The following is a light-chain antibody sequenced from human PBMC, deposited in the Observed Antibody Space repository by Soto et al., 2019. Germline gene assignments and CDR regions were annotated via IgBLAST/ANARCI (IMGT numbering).Light chain of an antibody. Sequence: EIVFTQSPGTLSLSPGERATLSCRASQSVSSSDLAWYQQKPGQAPRLLIYGASSRATGIPDRFSGSGSGTDFTLTISRLEPEDLAVYHCQQYGSPPLTFGGGTKVDIK. CDR1: QSVSSSD. CDR2: GAS. V-gene: IGKV3-20*01. CDR3: QQYGSPPLT. J-gene: IGKJ4*01.